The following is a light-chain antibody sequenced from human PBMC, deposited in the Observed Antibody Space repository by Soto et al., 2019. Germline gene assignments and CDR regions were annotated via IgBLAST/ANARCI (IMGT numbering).Light chain of an antibody. Sequence: DVVMTQSPLFLPVTLGQPASISCRSSQSLIHSDGNTYLSWFQQRPGQSPRRLIYEVSDLDSGVPDRFTGSGSGTDFTLKISRVEAEDVGVYYCLQGTHWPWTFGQGTDVEIK. J-gene: IGKJ1*01. CDR3: LQGTHWPWT. CDR2: EVS. V-gene: IGKV2-30*02. CDR1: QSLIHSDGNTY.